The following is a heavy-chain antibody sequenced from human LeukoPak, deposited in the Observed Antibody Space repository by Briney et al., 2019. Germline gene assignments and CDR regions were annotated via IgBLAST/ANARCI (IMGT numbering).Heavy chain of an antibody. D-gene: IGHD6-19*01. J-gene: IGHJ4*02. CDR2: ISSSSSYI. Sequence: GGSLRFSCAASGFTFSSYSMNWVRQAPGKGLEWVSSISSSSSYIYYADSVKGRFTISRDNTKNSLYLQMNSLRAKDTAVYYCARDLAVAGTVDYWGQGTLVTVSS. CDR3: ARDLAVAGTVDY. CDR1: GFTFSSYS. V-gene: IGHV3-21*01.